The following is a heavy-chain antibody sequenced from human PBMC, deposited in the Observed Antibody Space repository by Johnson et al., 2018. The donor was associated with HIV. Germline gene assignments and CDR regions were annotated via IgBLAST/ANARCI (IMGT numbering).Heavy chain of an antibody. CDR2: IRYDGSNK. Sequence: QVQLVESGGGVVQPGGSLRLSCAASGFTFSSYGMHWVRQAPGKGLEWVAFIRYDGSNKYYADSVKGRFTISRDNSKNTLYLQMNSLRTGDTAVYYCGRGSGGYDLVKDAFDFWGQGTIVTVSS. CDR1: GFTFSSYG. D-gene: IGHD2-15*01. CDR3: GRGSGGYDLVKDAFDF. J-gene: IGHJ3*01. V-gene: IGHV3-30*02.